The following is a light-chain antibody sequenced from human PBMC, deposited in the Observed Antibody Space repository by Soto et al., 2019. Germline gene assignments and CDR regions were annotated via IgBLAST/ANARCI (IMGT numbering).Light chain of an antibody. CDR3: QQTYSLEYT. CDR1: QSISNW. J-gene: IGKJ5*01. V-gene: IGKV1-5*01. Sequence: DIQMTQSPSPLPASVGDRVTIPCRASQSISNWLAWYQQKPGTAPTIVIYHASNLQSGVPSRFSGSGSGTEFTLTISSLQPEDFATYYCQQTYSLEYTFGQGTRLEIK. CDR2: HAS.